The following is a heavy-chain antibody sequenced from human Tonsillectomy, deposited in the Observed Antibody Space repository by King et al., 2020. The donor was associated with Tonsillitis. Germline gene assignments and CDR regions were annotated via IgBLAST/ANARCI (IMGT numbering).Heavy chain of an antibody. Sequence: QLVQSGGGLVKPGGSLRLSCAASAFTFSSAWMSWVRQAPGKGLEWVGRIKSKTDGGTIDYAAPVQGRFTISRDDSKNTLYLQMNSLTTEDTAVYFCTTGGSGSYLGYYGMDVWGQGTTVTVSS. CDR1: AFTFSSAW. D-gene: IGHD3-10*01. CDR3: TTGGSGSYLGYYGMDV. CDR2: IKSKTDGGTI. V-gene: IGHV3-15*01. J-gene: IGHJ6*02.